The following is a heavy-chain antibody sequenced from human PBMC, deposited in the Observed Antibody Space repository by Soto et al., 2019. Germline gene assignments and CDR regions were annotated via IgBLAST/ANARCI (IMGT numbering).Heavy chain of an antibody. CDR1: GFTFSRYG. J-gene: IGHJ4*02. CDR3: VRDQELGCSRASCLHFYS. CDR2: IWYDGSHD. D-gene: IGHD2-2*01. V-gene: IGHV3-33*01. Sequence: QVQLVESGGDVVQPGTSLRLSCAASGFTFSRYGMYWVRQAPGKGLEWVSLIWYDGSHDQYADSVKGRFTISRDNSKNTLYLQMNSLRVEDTAVYYCVRDQELGCSRASCLHFYSWGPGTLVTVSS.